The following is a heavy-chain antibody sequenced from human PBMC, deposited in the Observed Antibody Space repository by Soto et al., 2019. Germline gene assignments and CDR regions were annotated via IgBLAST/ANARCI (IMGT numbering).Heavy chain of an antibody. CDR1: GYTFTSYD. V-gene: IGHV1-8*01. J-gene: IGHJ6*03. D-gene: IGHD3-3*01. CDR2: MNPNSGNT. CDR3: ARSTYYDFWSGYYYYYYMDV. Sequence: ASVKVSCKASGYTFTSYDINWVRQATGQGLEWMGWMNPNSGNTGYAQKFQGRVTMTRNTSISTAYMELSSLRSEDTAVYYCARSTYYDFWSGYYYYYYMDVWGKGTTVTVSS.